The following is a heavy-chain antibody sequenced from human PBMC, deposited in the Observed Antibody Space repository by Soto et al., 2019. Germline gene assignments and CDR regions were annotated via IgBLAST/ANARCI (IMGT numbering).Heavy chain of an antibody. Sequence: QVQLVQSGAEVKKPGSSVKVSCKASGGTFSSYAISWVRQAPGQGLEWMGGIIPIFGTANYAQKFQGRVTXTADKSTXTXYMELSSLRSEDTAVYYCARGYCSGGSCYNWFDPWGQGTLVTVSS. CDR1: GGTFSSYA. D-gene: IGHD2-15*01. CDR3: ARGYCSGGSCYNWFDP. V-gene: IGHV1-69*06. J-gene: IGHJ5*02. CDR2: IIPIFGTA.